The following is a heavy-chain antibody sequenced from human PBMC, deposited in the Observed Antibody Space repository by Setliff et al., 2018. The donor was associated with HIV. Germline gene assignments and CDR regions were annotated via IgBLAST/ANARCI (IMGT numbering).Heavy chain of an antibody. Sequence: GASVKVSCKASGGTFSTHSISWVRQAPGQGLEWMGGIIPIFGTTNYARKFQGRVTISADDSTSTAYMDLNDLRSEDTAVYYCARESGICGGDCHYAFDMWGHGTRVT. CDR1: GGTFSTHS. CDR2: IIPIFGTT. CDR3: ARESGICGGDCHYAFDM. V-gene: IGHV1-69*13. D-gene: IGHD2-21*02. J-gene: IGHJ3*02.